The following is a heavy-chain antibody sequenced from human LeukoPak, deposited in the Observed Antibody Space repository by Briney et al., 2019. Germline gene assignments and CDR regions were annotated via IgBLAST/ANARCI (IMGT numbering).Heavy chain of an antibody. CDR3: ARDQGLTGYFDY. J-gene: IGHJ4*02. Sequence: ASVKVSCKTSGYSFTNNYMHWVRQAPGQGLEWMGIINPNGGNTNYAQKFQGRVTLTRDTSTSTVYMELSSLRSEDTAVYYCARDQGLTGYFDYWGQGTLVTVSS. D-gene: IGHD3-9*01. CDR2: INPNGGNT. CDR1: GYSFTNNY. V-gene: IGHV1-46*01.